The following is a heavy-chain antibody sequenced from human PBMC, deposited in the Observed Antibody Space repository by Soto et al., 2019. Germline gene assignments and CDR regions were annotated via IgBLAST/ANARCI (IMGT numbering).Heavy chain of an antibody. CDR3: VRDSPIGSTYSGYDGIDY. V-gene: IGHV1-69*13. D-gene: IGHD5-12*01. CDR1: GGTFSNSA. Sequence: SVKVSCKASGGTFSNSAISWVRQAPGQGLEWMGGIMPIFRTPEYAQKFQGRVTITADESTSTAYMELSGLRSDDTAVYYCVRDSPIGSTYSGYDGIDYWGQGTLVTVSS. J-gene: IGHJ4*02. CDR2: IMPIFRTP.